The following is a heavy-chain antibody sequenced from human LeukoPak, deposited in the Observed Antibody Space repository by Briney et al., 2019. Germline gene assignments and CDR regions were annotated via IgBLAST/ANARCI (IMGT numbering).Heavy chain of an antibody. CDR1: GFTFDDYA. V-gene: IGHV3-9*01. Sequence: PGRSLRLSCAASGFTFDDYAMHWVRQAPGNGLEWVSGISWNSGSIGYADSVKGRFTISRDNAKNSLYLQMNSLRAEDTALYYCAKGYCSSISCLVDYWGQGTLVTVSS. J-gene: IGHJ4*02. CDR2: ISWNSGSI. CDR3: AKGYCSSISCLVDY. D-gene: IGHD2-2*01.